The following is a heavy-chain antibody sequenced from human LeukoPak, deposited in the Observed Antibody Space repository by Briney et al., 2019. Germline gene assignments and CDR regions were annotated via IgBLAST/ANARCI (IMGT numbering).Heavy chain of an antibody. D-gene: IGHD4-17*01. CDR3: ARRPLDYGNFDY. CDR1: GGTFSTYA. J-gene: IGHJ4*02. CDR2: IIPIFGTA. V-gene: IGHV1-69*13. Sequence: SVKVSCKASGGTFSTYAITWVRQAPGQGLEWMGGIIPIFGTANYAQKFQGRVTITADESTSTAYMELSSLRSEDTAVYYCARRPLDYGNFDYWGQGTLVTVSS.